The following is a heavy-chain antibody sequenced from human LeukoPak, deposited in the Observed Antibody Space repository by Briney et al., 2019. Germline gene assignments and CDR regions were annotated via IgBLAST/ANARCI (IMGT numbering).Heavy chain of an antibody. J-gene: IGHJ4*02. V-gene: IGHV3-30*04. CDR1: GFTFSSYA. Sequence: GGSLRLSCAASGFTFSSYAMHWVRQAPGKGLEWVAVISYDGSNKYYADSVKGRFTISRDNSKNTLYLQMNSLRAEDTAVYYCAREWFGDPWGYFDYWGQGTLVTVSS. CDR2: ISYDGSNK. D-gene: IGHD3-10*01. CDR3: AREWFGDPWGYFDY.